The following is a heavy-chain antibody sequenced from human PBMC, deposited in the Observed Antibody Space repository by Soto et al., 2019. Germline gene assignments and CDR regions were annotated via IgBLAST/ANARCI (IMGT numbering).Heavy chain of an antibody. CDR2: ISSYGSDT. V-gene: IGHV3-74*01. Sequence: EVQLVESGGGLVLPGGSLRLSCAASGFTFSRYWMHWVRQAPGKGLVWVSRISSYGSDTHYADSVKGRFTISRDNAKNTVYLQINRLRAEDTAVYYCASNYAYAEGYYWYGIDVWGQGTTVTVSS. CDR3: ASNYAYAEGYYWYGIDV. CDR1: GFTFSRYW. J-gene: IGHJ6*02. D-gene: IGHD3-16*01.